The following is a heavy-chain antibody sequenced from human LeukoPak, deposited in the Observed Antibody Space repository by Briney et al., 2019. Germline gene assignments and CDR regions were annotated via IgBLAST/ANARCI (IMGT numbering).Heavy chain of an antibody. D-gene: IGHD3-22*01. CDR1: GFIFNNYW. CDR2: VDGDGTGT. J-gene: IGHJ6*02. Sequence: GGSLRLSCAASGFIFNNYWMHWVRQVPGKGLEWLSRVDGDGTGTSYADSVKGRFTISRDNAKNTLNLQMNSLRVEDTAVYYCARSGDYYDSSSGMDVWGQGTTVTVSS. V-gene: IGHV3-74*01. CDR3: ARSGDYYDSSSGMDV.